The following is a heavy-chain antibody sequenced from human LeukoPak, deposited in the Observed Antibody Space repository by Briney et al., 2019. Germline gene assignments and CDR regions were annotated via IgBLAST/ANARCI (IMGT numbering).Heavy chain of an antibody. CDR2: VYTSGTT. V-gene: IGHV4-4*07. Sequence: PSETLSLTCTVSGGSISGYFWTWIRQPAGKELEWIGRVYTSGTTYYNPSLESRATISLDTFNNQFSLRVTSVTAADTAIYYCARGTEKTRISGYYSFDHWGRGLLVTDSS. CDR3: ARGTEKTRISGYYSFDH. CDR1: GGSISGYF. D-gene: IGHD5-12*01. J-gene: IGHJ4*02.